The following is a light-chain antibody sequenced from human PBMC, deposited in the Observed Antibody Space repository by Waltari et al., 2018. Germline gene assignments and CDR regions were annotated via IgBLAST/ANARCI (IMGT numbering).Light chain of an antibody. J-gene: IGLJ3*02. CDR1: SSDFGNYNF. CDR2: EVT. V-gene: IGLV2-8*01. CDR3: SSFAGRWV. Sequence: QSALTQPPSASGSPGQSVTISCTGTSSDFGNYNFVSWYQQHPGKAPKVIISEVTKRSSGVPDRFSGSKSGNTASLTVSGLQAEDEADYYCSSFAGRWVFGGGTKLTVL.